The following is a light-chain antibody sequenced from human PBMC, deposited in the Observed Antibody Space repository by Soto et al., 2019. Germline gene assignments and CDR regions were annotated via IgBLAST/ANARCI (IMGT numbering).Light chain of an antibody. J-gene: IGLJ2*01. CDR2: DVH. CDR3: SSYTSSSTQV. CDR1: SSDVGGYNY. V-gene: IGLV2-14*01. Sequence: QSVLTQPASVSGSPGQSITISCTGTSSDVGGYNYVSWYQQHPGKAPKLLIYDVHNRPSGVSNRFSGSKSGNTASLTISGLQYEDESDYYCSSYTSSSTQVFGGGTKLTVL.